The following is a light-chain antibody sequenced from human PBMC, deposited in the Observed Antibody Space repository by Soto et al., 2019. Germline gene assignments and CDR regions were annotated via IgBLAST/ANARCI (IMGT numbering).Light chain of an antibody. Sequence: QLVLTQPPSASGTPGQRVTISCSGSSSNIGSNYVYWYQQLPGTAPKLLIYSNNQRPSGVPDRFSGSKSGTSASLAISGLRSEDEADYYCAAWDDSLRGVFGTGTKVTVL. CDR1: SSNIGSNY. J-gene: IGLJ1*01. CDR2: SNN. V-gene: IGLV1-47*02. CDR3: AAWDDSLRGV.